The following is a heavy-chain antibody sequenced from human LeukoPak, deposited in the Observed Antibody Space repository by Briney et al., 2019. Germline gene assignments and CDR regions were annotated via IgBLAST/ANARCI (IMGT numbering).Heavy chain of an antibody. J-gene: IGHJ4*02. D-gene: IGHD5-18*01. CDR2: ITSSSSTI. Sequence: PGGSLRLSCAASGFTFSNYNMIWVRQAPGKGLECISYITSSSSTIHYADSVKGRFTISRDNAKKSLYLQTNSLRADDTAVYYCARVWDGYSGEDYWGQGTLVTVSS. V-gene: IGHV3-48*01. CDR1: GFTFSNYN. CDR3: ARVWDGYSGEDY.